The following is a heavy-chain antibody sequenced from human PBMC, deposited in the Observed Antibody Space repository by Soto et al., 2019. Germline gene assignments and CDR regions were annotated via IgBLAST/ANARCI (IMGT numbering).Heavy chain of an antibody. J-gene: IGHJ4*02. CDR1: GGSSSSGGYS. V-gene: IGHV4-30-2*01. D-gene: IGHD5-12*01. CDR2: IYHSGST. CDR3: AAGGGLPRYY. Sequence: QLQLQESGSGLVKPSQTLSLTCAVSGGSSSSGGYSWSWIRQPPGKGLEWIGYIYHSGSTYYNPSLTSRVTISVDRSKNQFSLKLSSVTAADTAVYYCAAGGGLPRYYWGQGTLVTVSS.